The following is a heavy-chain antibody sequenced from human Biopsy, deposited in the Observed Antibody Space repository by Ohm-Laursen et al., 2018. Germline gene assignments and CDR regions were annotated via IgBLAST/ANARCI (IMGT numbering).Heavy chain of an antibody. D-gene: IGHD6-19*01. CDR1: GYSFTSYY. CDR3: ARNTGWYGDLYYFDY. J-gene: IGHJ4*02. V-gene: IGHV1-46*01. CDR2: INPSGPTT. Sequence: ASVKVSCKASGYSFTSYYMHWVRQAPGQGLEWMGMINPSGPTTSYPQIFQGRVTVTRDTSKSTVYMELSSLRSADTAVYFCARNTGWYGDLYYFDYWGQGTLVTVSS.